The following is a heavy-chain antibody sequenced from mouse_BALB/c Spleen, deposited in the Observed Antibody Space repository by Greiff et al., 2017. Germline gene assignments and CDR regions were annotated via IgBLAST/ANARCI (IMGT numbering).Heavy chain of an antibody. CDR3: ARDHYYGSYWYFDV. J-gene: IGHJ1*01. CDR2: IWGDGST. Sequence: QVQLQQSGPGLVAPSQSLSITCTVSGFSLTGYGVNWVRQPPGKGLEWLGMIWGDGSTDYNSALKSRLSISKDNSKSQVFLKMNSLQTDNTARYYCARDHYYGSYWYFDVWGAGTTVTVSS. D-gene: IGHD1-1*01. CDR1: GFSLTGYG. V-gene: IGHV2-6-7*01.